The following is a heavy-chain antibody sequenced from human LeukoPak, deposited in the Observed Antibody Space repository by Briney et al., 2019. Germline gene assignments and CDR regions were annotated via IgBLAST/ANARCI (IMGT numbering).Heavy chain of an antibody. CDR1: GGSISSYY. Sequence: SETLSLTCTVSGGSISSYYWSWIRQPAGKGLEWIGRIYTSGSTNHNPSLKSRVTMSVDTSKNQFSLKLSSVTAADTAVYYCARGISGYSGYDTGLNWFDPWGQGTLVTVSS. CDR3: ARGISGYSGYDTGLNWFDP. D-gene: IGHD5-12*01. V-gene: IGHV4-4*07. J-gene: IGHJ5*02. CDR2: IYTSGST.